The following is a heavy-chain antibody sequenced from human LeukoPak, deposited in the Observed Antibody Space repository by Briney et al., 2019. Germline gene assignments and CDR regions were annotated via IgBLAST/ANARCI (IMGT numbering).Heavy chain of an antibody. CDR1: GFTFSSYW. V-gene: IGHV3-7*01. CDR3: TSWGDTTAEYFQR. Sequence: GGSLRLSCAASGFTFSSYWMSWVRQAPGKGLEWVANIKQDGSEKYYVDSVKGRFTISRDNAQNSMYLQMNSLRVEDTAVYYCTSWGDTTAEYFQRWGQGTLVTVSS. D-gene: IGHD2-21*02. CDR2: IKQDGSEK. J-gene: IGHJ1*01.